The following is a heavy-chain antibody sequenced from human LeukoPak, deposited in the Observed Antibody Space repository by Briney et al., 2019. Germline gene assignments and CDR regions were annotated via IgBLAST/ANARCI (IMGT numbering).Heavy chain of an antibody. Sequence: GASVKVSCKASGYTFTSYGISWVRQAPGQGLEWMGRISAYNGNTNYAQKLQGRVTMTTDTSTSTAYMELRSLRSDDTAVYYCARDGVSGTTVTTMGLMGYWGQGTLVTVSS. CDR3: ARDGVSGTTVTTMGLMGY. CDR1: GYTFTSYG. D-gene: IGHD4-17*01. V-gene: IGHV1-18*01. CDR2: ISAYNGNT. J-gene: IGHJ4*02.